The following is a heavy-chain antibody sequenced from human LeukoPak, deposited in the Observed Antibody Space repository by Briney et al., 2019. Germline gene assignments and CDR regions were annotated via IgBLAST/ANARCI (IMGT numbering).Heavy chain of an antibody. CDR1: GFTFSNYV. J-gene: IGHJ4*02. CDR2: ISGSGGST. CDR3: SEEVVITYPTFDY. D-gene: IGHD3-22*01. Sequence: GGSLRLSCAASGFTFSNYVMSWVRQAPGKGLEWVSSISGSGGSTYYADSVKGRFTISRDNSKNTLYLQMKSLRGEDTALYYCSEEVVITYPTFDYWGQGTLVTVSS. V-gene: IGHV3-23*01.